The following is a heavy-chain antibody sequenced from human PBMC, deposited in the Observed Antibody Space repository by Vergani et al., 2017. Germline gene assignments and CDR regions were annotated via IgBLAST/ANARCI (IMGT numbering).Heavy chain of an antibody. CDR3: ARVVWGGAXCGGDCYQGNWFDP. CDR2: ISAYNGNT. Sequence: QVQLVQSGAEVKKPGASVKVSCKASGYTFTSYGISWVRQAPGQGLEWMGWISAYNGNTNYARKLQGRVTMTTDTSTSTAYMELRSLRSDDTAVYYCARVVWGGAXCGGDCYQGNWFDPWGQGTLVTVSS. CDR1: GYTFTSYG. J-gene: IGHJ5*02. D-gene: IGHD2-21*02. V-gene: IGHV1-18*01.